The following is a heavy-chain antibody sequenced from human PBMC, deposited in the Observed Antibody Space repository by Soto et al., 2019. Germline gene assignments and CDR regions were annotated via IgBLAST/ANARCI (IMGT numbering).Heavy chain of an antibody. CDR2: ISYDGSNK. V-gene: IGHV3-30*18. CDR3: AKTMVRGLNDAFDI. Sequence: GGSLRLSCAASGFTFSSYGMHWVRQAPGKGLEWVAVISYDGSNKYYADSVKGRFTISRDNSKNTLYLQMNSLRAEDTAVYYCAKTMVRGLNDAFDIWGQGTMVTVSS. D-gene: IGHD3-10*01. J-gene: IGHJ3*02. CDR1: GFTFSSYG.